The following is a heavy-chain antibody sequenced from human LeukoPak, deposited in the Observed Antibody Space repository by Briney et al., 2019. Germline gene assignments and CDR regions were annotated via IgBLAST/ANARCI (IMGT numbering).Heavy chain of an antibody. CDR2: MYYRGTT. Sequence: PSETLSLTCTVSGGSISSSSYHWGWIRQSPGKGGEWIGSMYYRGTTYENSSLKSRLTLSIDTSKNQFSLKLTSVTAADTGVYYCVREYSRSVVAGSRPDLWGQGLLVTVSS. D-gene: IGHD2-21*01. V-gene: IGHV4-39*02. CDR1: GGSISSSSYH. J-gene: IGHJ4*02. CDR3: VREYSRSVVAGSRPDL.